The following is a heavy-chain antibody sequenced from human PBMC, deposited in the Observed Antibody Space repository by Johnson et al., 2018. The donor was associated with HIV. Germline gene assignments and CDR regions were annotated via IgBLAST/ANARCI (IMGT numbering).Heavy chain of an antibody. Sequence: QVQLVESGGGLIQPGGSLRLSCAASGFTFSSYAIHWVRQAPGKGLEWVAIISYDGGDTWYADSVKGRFTVSRDNSKNTLCLQMNSLRAEHTAVYYCARGGGYSIAAPSDAFDIWGQGTMVTVSS. CDR1: GFTFSSYA. V-gene: IGHV3-30-3*01. J-gene: IGHJ3*02. D-gene: IGHD6-6*01. CDR2: ISYDGGDT. CDR3: ARGGGYSIAAPSDAFDI.